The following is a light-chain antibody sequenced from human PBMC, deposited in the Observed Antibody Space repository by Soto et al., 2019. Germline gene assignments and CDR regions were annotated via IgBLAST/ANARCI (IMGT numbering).Light chain of an antibody. J-gene: IGKJ1*01. V-gene: IGKV3-11*01. CDR2: DAS. CDR1: QSVSSY. CDR3: QQRSKWRT. Sequence: EIVLTQSPATLSLSPGERATLSCRASQSVSSYLAWYQQKPGQAPRLLIYDASKRATGIPARFSDSGFGTDYTLTISSLEPEDFAVYYCQQRSKWRTFGQGTKVDIK.